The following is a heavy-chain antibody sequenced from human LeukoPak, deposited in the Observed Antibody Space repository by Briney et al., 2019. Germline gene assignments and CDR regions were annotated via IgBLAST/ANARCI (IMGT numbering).Heavy chain of an antibody. Sequence: GSLRLSCAASGFTFSSYSMNWVRQAPGKGLEWVSISSSSSYIYYADSVKGRFTISRDNAKNSLYLQMNSLRAEDTAVYYCARNLYYYDSSGYYYYWGQGTLVTVSS. J-gene: IGHJ4*02. CDR3: ARNLYYYDSSGYYYY. D-gene: IGHD3-22*01. V-gene: IGHV3-21*01. CDR2: ISSSSSYI. CDR1: GFTFSSYS.